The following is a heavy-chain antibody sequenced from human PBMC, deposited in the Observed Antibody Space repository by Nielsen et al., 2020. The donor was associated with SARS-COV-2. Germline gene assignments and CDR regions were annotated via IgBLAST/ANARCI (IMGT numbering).Heavy chain of an antibody. D-gene: IGHD6-13*01. V-gene: IGHV3-23*01. J-gene: IGHJ4*02. CDR1: GFTFSSYA. CDR2: ISGSGGST. CDR3: AKAHGHRQAAAGTRFDY. Sequence: GESLKISCAASGFTFSSYAMSWVRQAPGKGLEWVSAISGSGGSTYYADSVKGRFTIFRDNSKNTLYLQMNSLRTEDTAVYYCAKAHGHRQAAAGTRFDYWGQGTLVTVSS.